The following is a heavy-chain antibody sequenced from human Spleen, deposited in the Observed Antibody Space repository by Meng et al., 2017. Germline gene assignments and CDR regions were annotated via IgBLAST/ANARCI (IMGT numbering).Heavy chain of an antibody. V-gene: IGHV1-2*06. CDR1: GSTFTSYY. Sequence: ASVKVSCKASGSTFTSYYIHWVRQAPGQGLEWMGRIDPKSGDTHYAQRFQGRVTMTGDTSISTAYMELSGLRSDDTAMYYCARDEDISAAGKLFGDYWGQGTLVTVSS. J-gene: IGHJ4*02. CDR2: IDPKSGDT. D-gene: IGHD6-13*01. CDR3: ARDEDISAAGKLFGDY.